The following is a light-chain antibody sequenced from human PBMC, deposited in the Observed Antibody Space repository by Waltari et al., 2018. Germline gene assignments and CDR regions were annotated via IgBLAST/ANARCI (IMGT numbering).Light chain of an antibody. V-gene: IGKV3-20*01. CDR1: QSVSSSY. J-gene: IGKJ1*01. Sequence: EGVLTQSPGILSLSPGERATLSSRASQSVSSSYLAWYQQKPGQAPRLLIYGASNRATGIPDRFSGSGSGTDFTLTISRLEPEDFAVYYCQQYTRSVWTFGQGTKVEI. CDR2: GAS. CDR3: QQYTRSVWT.